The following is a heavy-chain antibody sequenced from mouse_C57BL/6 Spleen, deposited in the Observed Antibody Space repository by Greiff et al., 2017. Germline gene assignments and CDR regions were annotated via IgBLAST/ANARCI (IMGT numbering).Heavy chain of an antibody. CDR3: AREGGYYYGSRRYFDV. Sequence: EVMLVESEGGLVQPGSSMKLSCTASGFTFSDYYMAWVRQVPEKGLEWVANINYDGSSTYYLDSLKSRFIISRDNAKNILYLQMSSLKSEDTATYYCAREGGYYYGSRRYFDVWGTGTTVTVSS. J-gene: IGHJ1*03. V-gene: IGHV5-16*01. D-gene: IGHD1-1*01. CDR1: GFTFSDYY. CDR2: INYDGSST.